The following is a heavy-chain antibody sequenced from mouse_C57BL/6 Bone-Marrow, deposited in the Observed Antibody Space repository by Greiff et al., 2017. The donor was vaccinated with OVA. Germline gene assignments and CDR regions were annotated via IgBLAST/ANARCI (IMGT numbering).Heavy chain of an antibody. Sequence: QVTLKESGPKLVKPGASVKLSCKASGYTFTSYWMHWVKQRPGQGLEWIGMIHPNSGSTNYNEKFKSKATLTVDKSSSTAYMQLSSLTSEDSAVYYCARYDGPFDYWGQGTTLTVSS. CDR3: ARYDGPFDY. CDR2: IHPNSGST. CDR1: GYTFTSYW. D-gene: IGHD2-3*01. V-gene: IGHV1-64*01. J-gene: IGHJ2*01.